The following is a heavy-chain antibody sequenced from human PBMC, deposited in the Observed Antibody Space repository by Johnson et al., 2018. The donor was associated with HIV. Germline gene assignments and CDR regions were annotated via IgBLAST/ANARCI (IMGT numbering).Heavy chain of an antibody. CDR2: ISYDGSNK. CDR1: GFTFSSYA. D-gene: IGHD4-17*01. V-gene: IGHV3-30-3*01. J-gene: IGHJ3*02. Sequence: QVQLVESGGGVVQPGGSLRLSCAASGFTFSSYAMHWVRQAPGKGPEWVAVISYDGSNKYYADSVKGRFTISRDNSKNTLYLQMNSLRAEDTAVYYCARDYGDYAHDAFDIWGQGTMVTVSS. CDR3: ARDYGDYAHDAFDI.